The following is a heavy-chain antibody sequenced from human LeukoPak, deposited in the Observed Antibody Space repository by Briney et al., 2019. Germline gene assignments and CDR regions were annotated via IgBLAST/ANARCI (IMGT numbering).Heavy chain of an antibody. D-gene: IGHD1-1*01. Sequence: GTSVKVSCKASGFTSTTSTMQWVRQARGQRLEWMGWIVVGSGDTNYAEKFQERVTITRDMSTSTVYMELSSLRSDDTAVYYCAADQPRYPDAFDIWGQGTMVTVSS. CDR1: GFTSTTST. CDR2: IVVGSGDT. CDR3: AADQPRYPDAFDI. V-gene: IGHV1-58*02. J-gene: IGHJ3*02.